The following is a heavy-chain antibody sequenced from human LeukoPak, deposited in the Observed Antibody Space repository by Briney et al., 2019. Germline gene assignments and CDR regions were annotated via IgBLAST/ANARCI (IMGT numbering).Heavy chain of an antibody. CDR2: ISSSSSTI. J-gene: IGHJ4*02. V-gene: IGHV3-48*01. CDR3: AKEGKYYYDSSGKSY. CDR1: GFTFSSYS. D-gene: IGHD3-22*01. Sequence: PGGSLRLSCAASGFTFSSYSMNWVRQAPGKGLEWVSYISSSSSTIYYADSVKGRFTISRDNAKNSLYLQMNSLRAEDTAVYYCAKEGKYYYDSSGKSYWGQGTLVTVSS.